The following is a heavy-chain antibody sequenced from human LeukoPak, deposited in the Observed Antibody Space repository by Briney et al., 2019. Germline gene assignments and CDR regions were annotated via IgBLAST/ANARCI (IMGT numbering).Heavy chain of an antibody. CDR2: INHSGST. Sequence: PSETLSLTCAVYGGSFSGYYWSWIRPPPGKGLEWIGEINHSGSTNYNPSLKSRVTISVDTSKNQFSLKLSSVTAADTAVYYCAKWDYDFWSGYRTNDYWGQGTLVTVSS. J-gene: IGHJ4*02. CDR3: AKWDYDFWSGYRTNDY. CDR1: GGSFSGYY. D-gene: IGHD3-3*01. V-gene: IGHV4-34*01.